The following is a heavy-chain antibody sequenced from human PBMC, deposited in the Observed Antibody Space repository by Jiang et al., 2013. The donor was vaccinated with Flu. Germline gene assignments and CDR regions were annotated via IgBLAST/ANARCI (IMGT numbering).Heavy chain of an antibody. CDR2: IYYSGST. Sequence: FTCTVSGGSISSSSYYWGWIRQPPGKGLEWIGSIYYSGSTYYNPSLKSRVTISVDTSKNQFSLKLSSVTAADTAVYYCARDPGLDAAAYCGGDCYRAFYFDLWGRGTLVTVSS. J-gene: IGHJ2*01. CDR3: ARDPGLDAAAYCGGDCYRAFYFDL. D-gene: IGHD2-21*01. CDR1: GGSISSSSYY. V-gene: IGHV4-39*07.